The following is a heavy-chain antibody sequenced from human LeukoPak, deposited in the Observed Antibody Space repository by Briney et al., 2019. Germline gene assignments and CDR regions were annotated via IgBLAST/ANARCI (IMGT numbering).Heavy chain of an antibody. V-gene: IGHV4-39*01. D-gene: IGHD4-17*01. Sequence: SETLSLTCTVSGGSISSSTYYWGWVRQPPGKGLEWIGSIYYTGSTYYTPSLKSRVTISVDTSKNQFSLRLSSVTAADTAVYYCARIGDPRDYYGMDVWGQGTTVNVSS. CDR1: GGSISSSTYY. CDR3: ARIGDPRDYYGMDV. J-gene: IGHJ6*02. CDR2: IYYTGST.